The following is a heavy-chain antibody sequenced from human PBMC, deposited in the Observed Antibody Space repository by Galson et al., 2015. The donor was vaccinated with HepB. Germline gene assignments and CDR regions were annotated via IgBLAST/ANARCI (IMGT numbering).Heavy chain of an antibody. J-gene: IGHJ6*02. Sequence: SETLSLTCTVSGGSISSYYWSWIRQPPGKGLEWIGYIYYSGSTNYNPSLKSRVTISVDTSKNQFSLKLSSVTAADTAVYYCARGDIVVVPASPNYYYYGMDVWGQGTTVTVSS. CDR1: GGSISSYY. CDR3: ARGDIVVVPASPNYYYYGMDV. CDR2: IYYSGST. V-gene: IGHV4-59*01. D-gene: IGHD2-2*01.